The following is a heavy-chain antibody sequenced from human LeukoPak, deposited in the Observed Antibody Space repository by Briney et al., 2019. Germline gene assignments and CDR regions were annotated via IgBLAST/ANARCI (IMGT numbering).Heavy chain of an antibody. CDR1: GGTFSSYA. V-gene: IGHV1-69*13. CDR2: IIPIFGTA. J-gene: IGHJ4*02. D-gene: IGHD6-19*01. Sequence: ASVKVSCKGSGGTFSSYAISWVRQAPGQGLEWMGGIIPIFGTANYAQKFQGRVTITADESTSTAYMELSSLRSEDTAVYYCARGYSSGYKYFDYWGQGTLVTVSS. CDR3: ARGYSSGYKYFDY.